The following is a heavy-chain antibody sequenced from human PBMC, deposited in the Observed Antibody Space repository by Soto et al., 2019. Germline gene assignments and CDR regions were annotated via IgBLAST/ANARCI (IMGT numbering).Heavy chain of an antibody. CDR1: GFTFDDYA. Sequence: GGSLRLSCAASGFTFDDYAMHWVRQAPGKGLEWVSGISWNSGSIGYADSVKGRFTISRDNAKNSLYLQMNSLRAEDTALYYCAKDTSSDILTGYYVSWGQGTLVTVSS. CDR3: AKDTSSDILTGYYVS. CDR2: ISWNSGSI. J-gene: IGHJ5*02. D-gene: IGHD3-9*01. V-gene: IGHV3-9*01.